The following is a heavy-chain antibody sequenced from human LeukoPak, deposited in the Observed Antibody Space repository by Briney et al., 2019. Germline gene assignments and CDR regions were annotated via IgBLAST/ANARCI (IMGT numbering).Heavy chain of an antibody. Sequence: SETLSLTCTVSGGSISSGGYYWSWIRQHPGKGLEWIGYIYYSGSTYYNPSLKSRVTISVDTSKYQFSLKLSSVTAADTAVYYCASVRRDYDGNWFDPWGQGTLVTVSS. D-gene: IGHD3-22*01. CDR1: GGSISSGGYY. J-gene: IGHJ5*02. CDR3: ASVRRDYDGNWFDP. CDR2: IYYSGST. V-gene: IGHV4-31*03.